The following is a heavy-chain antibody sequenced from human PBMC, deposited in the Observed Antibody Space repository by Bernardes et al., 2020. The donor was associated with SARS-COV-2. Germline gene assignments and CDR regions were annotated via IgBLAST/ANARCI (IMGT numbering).Heavy chain of an antibody. D-gene: IGHD5-18*01. CDR3: AKRVDDGLHMFYFDY. Sequence: GGSLRLSCSASGFTFTNYAMHWVRQAPGKGLEWVSAIGGSADGTYYADSVKGRFTVSRDNSKNTLYLQMNSLTAEDTAVYYCAKRVDDGLHMFYFDYWGQGTLVTVSS. J-gene: IGHJ4*02. CDR2: IGGSADGT. V-gene: IGHV3-23*01. CDR1: GFTFTNYA.